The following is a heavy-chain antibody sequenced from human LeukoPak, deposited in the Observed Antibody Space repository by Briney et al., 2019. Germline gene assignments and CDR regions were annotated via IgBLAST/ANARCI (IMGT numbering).Heavy chain of an antibody. CDR1: GYTFTSYA. J-gene: IGHJ5*02. Sequence: ASVKVSSKASGYTFTSYAMNWVRQAPGQGLEWMGWINTNTGNPTYAQGFTGRFVFSLDTSVSTAYLQISSLKAEDTAVYYCARVIDFWAKNWFDPWGQGTLVTVSS. CDR3: ARVIDFWAKNWFDP. CDR2: INTNTGNP. D-gene: IGHD3-3*01. V-gene: IGHV7-4-1*02.